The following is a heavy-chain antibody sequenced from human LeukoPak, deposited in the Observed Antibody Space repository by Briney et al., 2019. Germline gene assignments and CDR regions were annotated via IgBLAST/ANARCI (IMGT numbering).Heavy chain of an antibody. CDR1: RYTFTGYY. Sequence: ASVKVSCKACRYTFTGYYMHWVRQAPGQGLEWMGWINPNSGGTNYAQKFQGRVTMTRDTSISTAYMELSRLRSDDTAVYYCAREEGSTSCYGYWGQGTLVTVSS. J-gene: IGHJ4*02. V-gene: IGHV1-2*02. CDR3: AREEGSTSCYGY. D-gene: IGHD2-2*01. CDR2: INPNSGGT.